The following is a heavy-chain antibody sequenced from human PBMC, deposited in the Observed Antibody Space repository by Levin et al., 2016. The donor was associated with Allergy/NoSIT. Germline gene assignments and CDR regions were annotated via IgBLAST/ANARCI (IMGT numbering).Heavy chain of an antibody. CDR2: ISAYNGNT. D-gene: IGHD4-23*01. Sequence: WVRQAPGQGLEWMGWISAYNGNTNYAQKFQGRVTMTTDTSTSTAYMELRSLRSDDTAVYYCARATVALAGYGMDVWGQGTTVTVSS. CDR3: ARATVALAGYGMDV. J-gene: IGHJ6*02. V-gene: IGHV1-18*01.